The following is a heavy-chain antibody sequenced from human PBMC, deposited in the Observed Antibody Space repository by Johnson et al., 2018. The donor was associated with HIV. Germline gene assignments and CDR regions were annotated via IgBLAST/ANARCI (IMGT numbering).Heavy chain of an antibody. D-gene: IGHD3-22*01. CDR1: GFTFDDYG. Sequence: VQLVESGGGVVRPGGSLRLSCTASGFTFDDYGMSWVRQAPGKGLEWVSGIHWNGGSTGYADSVKGRFTISRDNAKNSLYLQMNSLRAEDTTLYYCARDLGRGYKYALDIWGQGTMVTISS. CDR2: IHWNGGST. J-gene: IGHJ3*02. CDR3: ARDLGRGYKYALDI. V-gene: IGHV3-20*04.